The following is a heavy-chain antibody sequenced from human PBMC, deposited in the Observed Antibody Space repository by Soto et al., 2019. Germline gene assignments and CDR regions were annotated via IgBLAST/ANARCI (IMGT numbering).Heavy chain of an antibody. D-gene: IGHD3-9*01. Sequence: SVKVSCKASGGTFSSYAISWVRQAPGQGLEWMGGIIPIFGTANYAQKFQGRVTITADKSTSTAYMELSSLRSEDTAVYYCARDRRGYFDWFPDYWGQGTLVTVSS. V-gene: IGHV1-69*06. CDR1: GGTFSSYA. CDR3: ARDRRGYFDWFPDY. CDR2: IIPIFGTA. J-gene: IGHJ4*02.